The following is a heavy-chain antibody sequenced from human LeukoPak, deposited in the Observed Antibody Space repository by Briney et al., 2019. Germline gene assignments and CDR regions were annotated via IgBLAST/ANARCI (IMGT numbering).Heavy chain of an antibody. J-gene: IGHJ4*02. CDR1: GFTFSTYA. Sequence: QSGGSLRLSCAASGFTFSTYAMSWVRQAPGKGLEWVSTITGSGGSTYYADSVKGRFTISRDNSKSTLYLQMNSLRAEDTAVYYCARRKGGDFIDNWGQGALVTVSS. D-gene: IGHD2-21*02. CDR3: ARRKGGDFIDN. CDR2: ITGSGGST. V-gene: IGHV3-23*01.